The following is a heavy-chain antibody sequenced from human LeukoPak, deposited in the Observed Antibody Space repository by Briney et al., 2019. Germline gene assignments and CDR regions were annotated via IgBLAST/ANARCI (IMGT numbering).Heavy chain of an antibody. CDR2: IRYDGSNK. V-gene: IGHV3-30*02. CDR3: AKDGSSSAHY. J-gene: IGHJ4*02. CDR1: GFTFSSYG. Sequence: GGSLRLSCAASGFTFSSYGMHWVRQAPGKGLEWVAFIRYDGSNKYYADSVKGRFTISRDNSKNTLYLQMSSLRAEDTAVYYCAKDGSSSAHYWGQGTLVTVSS. D-gene: IGHD6-13*01.